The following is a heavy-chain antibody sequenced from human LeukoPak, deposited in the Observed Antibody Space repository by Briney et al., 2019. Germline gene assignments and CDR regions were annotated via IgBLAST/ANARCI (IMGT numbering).Heavy chain of an antibody. CDR2: ISSSSSYI. CDR1: GFTFSSYS. Sequence: GGSLRLSCAASGFTFSSYSMNWVRQAPGKGLEWVSSISSSSSYIYYADSVKGRFTISRDNAKNSLYLQMNSLRAEDTAVYYCARGWRFGEYIGLGSFDYWGQGTLVTVSS. D-gene: IGHD3-10*01. V-gene: IGHV3-21*01. J-gene: IGHJ4*02. CDR3: ARGWRFGEYIGLGSFDY.